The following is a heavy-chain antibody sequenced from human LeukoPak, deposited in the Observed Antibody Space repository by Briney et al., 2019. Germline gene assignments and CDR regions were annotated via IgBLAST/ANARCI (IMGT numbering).Heavy chain of an antibody. CDR1: GFTVSSNY. D-gene: IGHD3-10*01. CDR2: IYSGGST. Sequence: GGSLRLSCAASGFTVSSNYMSWVRQAPGKGLEWVSVIYSGGSTYYADSVKGRFTISRDNSKNTLYLQMNSLRAEDTAVYYCAKGLRSESYYNTFDYWGQGTLVTVSS. CDR3: AKGLRSESYYNTFDY. J-gene: IGHJ4*02. V-gene: IGHV3-66*02.